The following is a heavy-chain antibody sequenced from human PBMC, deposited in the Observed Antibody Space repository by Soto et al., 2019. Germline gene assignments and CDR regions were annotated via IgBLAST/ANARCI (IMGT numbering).Heavy chain of an antibody. V-gene: IGHV4-39*01. CDR1: GGSISSSSYY. CDR3: ARKPMVRGIIGYFDS. J-gene: IGHJ4*02. CDR2: IYYTGNT. Sequence: SETLSLTCTVSGGSISSSSYYWGWIRQPPGKGLEWIGSIYYTGNTYYNPSLKSRVSISVDTSKNQFSLKLSSVTAADTAVYHCARKPMVRGIIGYFDSWGQGTLVTVSS. D-gene: IGHD3-10*01.